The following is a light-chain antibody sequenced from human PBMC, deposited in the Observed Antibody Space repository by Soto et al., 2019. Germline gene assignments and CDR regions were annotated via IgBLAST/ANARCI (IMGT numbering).Light chain of an antibody. CDR3: SSYTSISTLGVHVV. J-gene: IGLJ2*01. CDR2: DVS. V-gene: IGLV2-14*01. CDR1: SSDVGGYNY. Sequence: QSALTQAASVSGSPGQSITISCTGTSSDVGGYNYVSWYQQHPGKAPKLMIYDVSNRPSGVSNRFSGSKSGNTASLTISGHQAEDEADYYCSSYTSISTLGVHVVFGGGTKLTVL.